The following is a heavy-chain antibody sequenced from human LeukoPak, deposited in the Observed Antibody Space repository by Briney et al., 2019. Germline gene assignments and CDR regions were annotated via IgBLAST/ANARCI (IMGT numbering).Heavy chain of an antibody. V-gene: IGHV4-34*01. Sequence: SETLSLTCAVSGGSFSGYYWSWIRRPPGKGLEWIGEINHSGSSNYNPSLKSRVTISVDTSKNQFSLKLNSMTAADTAVYYCARGREIGYQLPLDYWGQGTLVTVSS. D-gene: IGHD2-2*01. CDR1: GGSFSGYY. CDR3: ARGREIGYQLPLDY. CDR2: INHSGSS. J-gene: IGHJ4*02.